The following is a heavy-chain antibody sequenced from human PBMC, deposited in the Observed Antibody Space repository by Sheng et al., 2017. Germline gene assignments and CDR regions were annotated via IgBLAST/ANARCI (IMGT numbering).Heavy chain of an antibody. CDR2: IIPIFGTA. Sequence: QVQLVQSGAEVKKPGSSVKVSCKASGGTFSSYAISWVRQAPGQGLEWMGGIIPIFGTANYAQKFQGRVTITADESTSTAYMELSSLRSEDTAVYYCARGYSYGSSLYYYYYYGMDVWGQGTTVTVSS. V-gene: IGHV1-69*13. D-gene: IGHD5-18*01. J-gene: IGHJ6*02. CDR3: ARGYSYGSSLYYYYYYGMDV. CDR1: GGTFSSYA.